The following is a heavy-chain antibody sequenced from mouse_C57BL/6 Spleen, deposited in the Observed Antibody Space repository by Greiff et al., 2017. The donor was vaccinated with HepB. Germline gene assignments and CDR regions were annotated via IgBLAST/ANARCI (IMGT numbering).Heavy chain of an antibody. D-gene: IGHD1-1*01. J-gene: IGHJ2*01. Sequence: QVQLQQSGAELVRPGTSVKVSCKASGYAFTNYLIEWVKQRPGQGLEWIGVINPGSGGTNYNEKFKGKATLTADKSSSTAYMQLSSLTSEDSAVYFCARGGYGSSFYFDYWGHGTTLTVSS. V-gene: IGHV1-54*01. CDR3: ARGGYGSSFYFDY. CDR2: INPGSGGT. CDR1: GYAFTNYL.